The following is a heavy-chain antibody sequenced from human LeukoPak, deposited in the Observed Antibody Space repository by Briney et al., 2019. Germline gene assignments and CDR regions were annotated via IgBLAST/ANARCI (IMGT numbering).Heavy chain of an antibody. J-gene: IGHJ3*02. V-gene: IGHV4-59*08. CDR1: GGSISSYY. CDR2: IYYSGST. Sequence: SETLSLTCTVSGGSISSYYWSWIRQPPGGGLEWIGYIYYSGSTHYNPSLKSRVTMSVDTSKNQFSLKLSSVTAADTAVYYCARHREGAFDIWGPGTMVTVSS. CDR3: ARHREGAFDI.